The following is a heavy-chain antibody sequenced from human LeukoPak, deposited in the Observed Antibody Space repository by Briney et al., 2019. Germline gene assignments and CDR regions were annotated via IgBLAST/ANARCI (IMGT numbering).Heavy chain of an antibody. V-gene: IGHV1-2*02. CDR3: ARDQAATNTQVRFCLD. Sequence: ASMKVSCKASGYTFTGYYIHWLRQAPGQGLEWMGFINPNSGGTNYAQKFQGRVTMTRDTSISTAYMEPSSLTSDDTAVYYCARDQAATNTQVRFCLDWGQGTLVTVSS. J-gene: IGHJ4*02. CDR2: INPNSGGT. D-gene: IGHD3-9*01. CDR1: GYTFTGYY.